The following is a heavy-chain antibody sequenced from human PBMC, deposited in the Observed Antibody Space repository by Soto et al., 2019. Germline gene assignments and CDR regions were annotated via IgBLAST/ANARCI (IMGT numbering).Heavy chain of an antibody. CDR2: IYWDDDK. CDR1: GFSLSSTRMA. J-gene: IGHJ4*02. V-gene: IGHV2-5*02. Sequence: QITLKESGPTLVKPTQTLTLTCTFSGFSLSSTRMAVGWIRQPPGKALEWLALIYWDDDKRYSPFLKSRLTTPKDTSKNQVVLTMSNMDPVDTARYYCAHIVVAGLGYHFDYWGQRTLVTVSS. CDR3: AHIVVAGLGYHFDY. D-gene: IGHD6-19*01.